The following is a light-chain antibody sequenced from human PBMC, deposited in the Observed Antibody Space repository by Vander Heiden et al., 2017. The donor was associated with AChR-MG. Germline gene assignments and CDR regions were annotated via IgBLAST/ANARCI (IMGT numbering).Light chain of an antibody. CDR3: SSYTSSSTPLYV. CDR2: DVS. CDR1: SSDVGGYNN. Sequence: QSALTQPAPVPGSPGQSITISCTGTSSDVGGYNNVPWYQQHPGKAPKLMIYDVSKRPSGVSNRFSGSKSGNTASLTISGLQAEDEADYYCSSYTSSSTPLYVFGTGTKVTVL. J-gene: IGLJ1*01. V-gene: IGLV2-14*01.